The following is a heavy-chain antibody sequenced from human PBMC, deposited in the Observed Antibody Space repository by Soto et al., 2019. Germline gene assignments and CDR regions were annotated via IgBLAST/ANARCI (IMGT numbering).Heavy chain of an antibody. CDR2: IYYSGST. V-gene: IGHV4-59*01. D-gene: IGHD1-26*01. Sequence: SETLSLTCTVSGGSISSYYWSWIRQPPGKGLEWIGYIYYSGSTNYNPSLKSRVTISVDTSKNQFSLKLSSVTAADTAVYYCARASYYSYYYYGMDVWGQGTTVTVS. CDR1: GGSISSYY. CDR3: ARASYYSYYYYGMDV. J-gene: IGHJ6*02.